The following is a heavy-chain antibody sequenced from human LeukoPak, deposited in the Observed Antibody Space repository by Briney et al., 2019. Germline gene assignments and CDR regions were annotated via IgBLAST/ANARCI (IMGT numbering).Heavy chain of an antibody. V-gene: IGHV3-23*01. D-gene: IGHD6-19*01. CDR1: GFTFSSYA. Sequence: GASLRLSCAASGFTFSSYALSWVRQAPGKGLEWVSVISGSGGNTYYADSVKGRFTISRDNSKNTLYLQMNSLRAEDTAIYYCAKDGKGAPVAGTGYFDYWGQGTLVTVSS. CDR3: AKDGKGAPVAGTGYFDY. J-gene: IGHJ4*02. CDR2: ISGSGGNT.